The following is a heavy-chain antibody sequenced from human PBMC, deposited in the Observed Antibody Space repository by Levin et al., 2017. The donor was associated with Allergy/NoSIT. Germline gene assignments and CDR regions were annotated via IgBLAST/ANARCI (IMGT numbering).Heavy chain of an antibody. CDR2: GISDGSIT. CDR3: ARGGCRSTSCLDN. Sequence: GGSLRLSCAASGFTFSNYYMHWVRQAPGKGLVRVSRGISDGSITDYADSVKGRFTISRDNARNTLYLQMNSLRAEDTAVYHCARGGCRSTSCLDNWGQGILVTVSS. J-gene: IGHJ4*02. V-gene: IGHV3-74*01. CDR1: GFTFSNYY. D-gene: IGHD2-2*01.